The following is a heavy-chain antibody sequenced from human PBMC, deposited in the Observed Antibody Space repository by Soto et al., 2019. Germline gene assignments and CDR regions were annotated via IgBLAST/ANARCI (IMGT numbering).Heavy chain of an antibody. CDR3: AREGPGAAGGWCEP. Sequence: PPENLSDTCSGSGGTMRRDYYCGCWIRQPQGEGLEWIGHIFDSGTTYTNPSLRSQVAISLDTSKNHFSLTLSSVTAADTAVYYCAREGPGAAGGWCEPWGQGTLVTVS. CDR2: IFDSGTT. D-gene: IGHD6-13*01. J-gene: IGHJ5*02. CDR1: GGTMRRDYYC. V-gene: IGHV4-30-4*01.